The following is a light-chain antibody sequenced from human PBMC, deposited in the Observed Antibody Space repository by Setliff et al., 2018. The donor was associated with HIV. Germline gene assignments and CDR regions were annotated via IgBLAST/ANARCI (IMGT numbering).Light chain of an antibody. CDR1: TGAVTSGHY. CDR3: LLSYSGARWV. J-gene: IGLJ3*02. Sequence: QTVVTQEPSLTVSPGGTVTLTCGSSTGAVTSGHYPYWFQQKPGQAPRTLIYDSSKKHSWTPARFSASLLGGEAALTLSGALPEDEAEYYCLLSYSGARWVFGGGTKATVL. CDR2: DSS. V-gene: IGLV7-46*01.